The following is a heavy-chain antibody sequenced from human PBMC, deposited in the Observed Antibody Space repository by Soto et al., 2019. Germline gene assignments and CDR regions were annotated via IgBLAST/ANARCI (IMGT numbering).Heavy chain of an antibody. Sequence: SVKVSCKASGGTFSSYAISWVRQAPGQGLEWMGGIIPIFGTANYAQKFQGRVTITADESTSTAYMELSSLRSEDTAGYYCARTYIVLMVYGTASGAFDIWGQGTMVTVSS. CDR3: ARTYIVLMVYGTASGAFDI. D-gene: IGHD2-8*01. J-gene: IGHJ3*02. CDR1: GGTFSSYA. V-gene: IGHV1-69*13. CDR2: IIPIFGTA.